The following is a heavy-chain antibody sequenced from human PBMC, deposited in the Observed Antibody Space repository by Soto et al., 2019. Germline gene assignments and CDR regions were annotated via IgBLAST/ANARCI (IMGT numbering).Heavy chain of an antibody. Sequence: GESLKISCQGSGYSFSSHWIGWVRQMPGKGLEWMGIIYPGDSDTRYSPSFKGQVTISADKSISTAYLQWSGLKASDTAMYYCARVLRGYNSGLADWGQGTLVTVSS. D-gene: IGHD6-19*01. CDR1: GYSFSSHW. V-gene: IGHV5-51*01. CDR2: IYPGDSDT. J-gene: IGHJ4*02. CDR3: ARVLRGYNSGLAD.